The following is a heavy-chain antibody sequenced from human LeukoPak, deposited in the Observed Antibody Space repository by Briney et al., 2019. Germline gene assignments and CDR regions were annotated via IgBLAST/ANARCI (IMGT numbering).Heavy chain of an antibody. J-gene: IGHJ4*02. V-gene: IGHV4-59*01. Sequence: SETLSLTCTVSGGSLSSYYWSWIRQPPGKGLEWIGYIYYSGSTNYNPSLKSRVTISVDTSKNQFSLKLSSVTAADTAVYYCARGGVNRYSSSTRYYFDYWGQGTLVTVSS. CDR3: ARGGVNRYSSSTRYYFDY. D-gene: IGHD6-6*01. CDR2: IYYSGST. CDR1: GGSLSSYY.